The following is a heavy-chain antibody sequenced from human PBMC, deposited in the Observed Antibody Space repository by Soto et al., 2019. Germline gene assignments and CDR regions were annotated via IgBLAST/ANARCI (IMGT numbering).Heavy chain of an antibody. D-gene: IGHD6-13*01. CDR3: AKDVGRQLVLSELDY. CDR2: ISWNSGSI. V-gene: IGHV3-9*01. J-gene: IGHJ4*02. Sequence: EVQLVESGGGLVKPGGSLRLSCAASGFTFSNAWMSWVRQAPGKGLEWVSGISWNSGSIGYADSVKGRFTISRDNAKNSLYLQMNSLRAEDTALYYCAKDVGRQLVLSELDYWGQGTLVTVSS. CDR1: GFTFSNAW.